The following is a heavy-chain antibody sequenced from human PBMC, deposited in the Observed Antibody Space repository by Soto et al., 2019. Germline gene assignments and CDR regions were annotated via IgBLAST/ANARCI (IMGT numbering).Heavy chain of an antibody. J-gene: IGHJ6*02. Sequence: ESGGGVVQPGRSLRLSCAASGFTFSSYGMHWVRQAPGKGLEWVAVIWYDGSNKYYADSVKGRFTISRDNSKNTLYLQMNSLRAEDTAVYYCARDGDIVVVVAATGHYYGMDFWGQGTTVTVSS. CDR1: GFTFSSYG. V-gene: IGHV3-33*01. D-gene: IGHD2-15*01. CDR3: ARDGDIVVVVAATGHYYGMDF. CDR2: IWYDGSNK.